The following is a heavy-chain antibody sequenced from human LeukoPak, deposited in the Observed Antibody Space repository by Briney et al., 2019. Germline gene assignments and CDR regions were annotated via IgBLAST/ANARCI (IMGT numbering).Heavy chain of an antibody. Sequence: SETLSLTCAVYVGSFSGYHWNWIRQPPGKGPEWIGEVNESGGTNINPSLRSRGILSVDTSMKQFSLKLISVTAADTGVYYCARGQGATVPKVGKNWFDPWGHGTRVIVSP. CDR1: VGSFSGYH. V-gene: IGHV4-34*04. CDR3: ARGQGATVPKVGKNWFDP. D-gene: IGHD1-26*01. CDR2: VNESGGT. J-gene: IGHJ5*02.